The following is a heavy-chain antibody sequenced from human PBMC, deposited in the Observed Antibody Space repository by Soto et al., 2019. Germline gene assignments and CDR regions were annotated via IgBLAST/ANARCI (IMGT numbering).Heavy chain of an antibody. CDR2: IRGQTDGGTT. Sequence: EVQLVESGGGLVEPGGSLRLSCAASGFTFINAWMNWVRQAPGKGLEWVGRIRGQTDGGTTDYAAPVKGRFTISRDDSNNTLYLQMNSLKTEDTAVYYCTTDPSPLTGSGYWGQGTLVTVS. V-gene: IGHV3-15*07. CDR3: TTDPSPLTGSGY. D-gene: IGHD3-9*01. J-gene: IGHJ4*02. CDR1: GFTFINAW.